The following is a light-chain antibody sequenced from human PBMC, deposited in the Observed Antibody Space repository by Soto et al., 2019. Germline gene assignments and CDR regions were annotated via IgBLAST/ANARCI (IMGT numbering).Light chain of an antibody. Sequence: EVVVTQSPATLSVSPGEGATLACRASQSVRSSYLAWYQQKPGQAPRLLIYGASSRATGIPDRFSGSGSGTDFTLTISRLEPEDFAVFYCQHYCNSQCTVGPGTKVDIK. V-gene: IGKV3-20*01. J-gene: IGKJ3*01. CDR1: QSVRSSY. CDR2: GAS. CDR3: QHYCNSQCT.